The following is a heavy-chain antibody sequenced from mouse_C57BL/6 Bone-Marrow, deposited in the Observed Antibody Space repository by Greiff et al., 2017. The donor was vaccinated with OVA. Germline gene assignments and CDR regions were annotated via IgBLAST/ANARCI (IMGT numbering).Heavy chain of an antibody. J-gene: IGHJ4*01. Sequence: VQLQQSGAELVRPGASVTLSCKASGYTFTDYELHWVKQTPVHGLEWIGAIDPETGGTASNQKFKGKAILTADKSSSTAYMELRSLTSDDAAVDYCTGGYSNYYAMDYWGQGTSVTVSS. D-gene: IGHD2-5*01. CDR2: IDPETGGT. CDR3: TGGYSNYYAMDY. CDR1: GYTFTDYE. V-gene: IGHV1-15*01.